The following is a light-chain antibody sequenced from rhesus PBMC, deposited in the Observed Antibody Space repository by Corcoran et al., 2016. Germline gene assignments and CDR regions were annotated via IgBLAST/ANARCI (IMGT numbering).Light chain of an antibody. V-gene: IGKV3-24*04. CDR1: QSVGSN. Sequence: ETVVTQSPATLSLSPGERATLSCRASQSVGSNLAWYQQKPGQAPKLLIHTASSRATGIPDRFSGNGSGTVFTLTISSLQPEDFAVYYCLQHHSYPFTFGPGTKLDIK. CDR2: TAS. CDR3: LQHHSYPFT. J-gene: IGKJ3*01.